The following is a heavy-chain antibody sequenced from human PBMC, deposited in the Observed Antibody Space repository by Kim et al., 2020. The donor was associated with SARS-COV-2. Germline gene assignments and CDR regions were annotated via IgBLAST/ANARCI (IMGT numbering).Heavy chain of an antibody. D-gene: IGHD6-6*01. Sequence: SETLSLTCAVYGGSFSGYYWSWIRQPPGKGLEWIGETNHSGSTNYNPSLKSRVTISVDTSKNQFSLKLSSVTAADTAVYYCARGPLLGSIAARPTNWNYYFDYWGQGTLVTVSS. CDR1: GGSFSGYY. CDR2: TNHSGST. CDR3: ARGPLLGSIAARPTNWNYYFDY. V-gene: IGHV4-34*01. J-gene: IGHJ4*02.